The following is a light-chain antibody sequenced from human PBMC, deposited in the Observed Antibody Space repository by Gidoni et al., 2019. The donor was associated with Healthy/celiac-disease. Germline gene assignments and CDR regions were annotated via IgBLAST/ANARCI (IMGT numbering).Light chain of an antibody. Sequence: DIQMTQSPSSLSASVGDRVTITCQASQDISNYLNWYQQKPGKAPKLLIYDASNLETGVPSRFSGSGSGTDFTFTISSLQPEDIATYYCQQYDNLHRFTFXPXTKVDIK. J-gene: IGKJ3*01. CDR3: QQYDNLHRFT. V-gene: IGKV1-33*01. CDR2: DAS. CDR1: QDISNY.